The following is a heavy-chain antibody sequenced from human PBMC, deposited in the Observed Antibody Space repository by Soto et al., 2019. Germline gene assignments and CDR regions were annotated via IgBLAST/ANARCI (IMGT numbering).Heavy chain of an antibody. CDR1: GYTFTSYA. CDR2: INAGNGNT. V-gene: IGHV1-3*01. Sequence: ASVKVSCKASGYTFTSYAMHWVRQAPGQRLEWMGWINAGNGNTKYSQKFQGRVTITRDTSASTAYMELSSLRSEDTAVYYCARVVPAAMGYDYWGQGTLVTVSS. CDR3: ARVVPAAMGYDY. D-gene: IGHD2-2*01. J-gene: IGHJ4*02.